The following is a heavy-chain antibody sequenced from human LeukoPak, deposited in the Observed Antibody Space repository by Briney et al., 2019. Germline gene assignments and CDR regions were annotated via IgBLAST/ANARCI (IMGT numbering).Heavy chain of an antibody. Sequence: PGGSLRLSCAASGFTFSSYGMHWVRQAPGKGLEWVAVISYDGSNKYYADSVKGRFTISRDNSKNTLYLQMNSLRAEDTAVYYCAKDVKGYSSGWYSTSYYYYGMDVWGQGTTVTVSS. D-gene: IGHD6-19*01. CDR3: AKDVKGYSSGWYSTSYYYYGMDV. CDR1: GFTFSSYG. V-gene: IGHV3-30*18. J-gene: IGHJ6*02. CDR2: ISYDGSNK.